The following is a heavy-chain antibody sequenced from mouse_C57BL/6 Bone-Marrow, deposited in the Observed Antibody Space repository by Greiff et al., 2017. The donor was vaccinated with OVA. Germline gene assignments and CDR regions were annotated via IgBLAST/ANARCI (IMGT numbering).Heavy chain of an antibody. CDR3: ARSGNYGNYGWYFDG. CDR2: IFPGGGST. J-gene: IGHJ1*03. CDR1: GYTFTDYY. D-gene: IGHD2-1*01. V-gene: IGHV1-75*01. Sequence: QVQLQQSGPELVKPGASVKISCKASGYTFTDYYIHWVKQRPGQGLEWIGWIFPGGGSTYNNEKLKGKATLTVDKSSSTADMLLSSLNYEDAAVYCCARSGNYGNYGWYFDGWGTGTTVTVSS.